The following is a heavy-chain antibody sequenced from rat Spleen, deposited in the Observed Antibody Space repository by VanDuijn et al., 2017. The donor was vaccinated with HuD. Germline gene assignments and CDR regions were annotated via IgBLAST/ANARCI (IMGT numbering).Heavy chain of an antibody. CDR1: GFTFSDYN. Sequence: EVQLVESDGGLVQPGRSLKLSCAASGFTFSDYNMAWVRQAPKKGLEWVATIIYDGSRTYYRDSVKGRFTISRDNAESTLYLQMDSLRSEDTATYYCARHGDKRTVAAVDYWGQGVMVTVSS. CDR2: IIYDGSRT. J-gene: IGHJ2*01. D-gene: IGHD1-8*01. CDR3: ARHGDKRTVAAVDY. V-gene: IGHV5S10*01.